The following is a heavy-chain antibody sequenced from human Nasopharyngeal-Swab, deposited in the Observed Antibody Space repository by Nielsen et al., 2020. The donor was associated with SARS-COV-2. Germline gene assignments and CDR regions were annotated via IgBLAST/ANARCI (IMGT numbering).Heavy chain of an antibody. J-gene: IGHJ4*02. Sequence: SETLSLTCTVSGGSISSGGYYWSWIRQHPGKGLEWIGYIYYSGSTYYNPSLKSRVTISVDTSKNQFSLKLSSVTAADTAVYYCARVKLLRFLEWLSPFDYWGQGTLVTVSS. V-gene: IGHV4-31*03. CDR3: ARVKLLRFLEWLSPFDY. CDR1: GGSISSGGYY. CDR2: IYYSGST. D-gene: IGHD3-3*01.